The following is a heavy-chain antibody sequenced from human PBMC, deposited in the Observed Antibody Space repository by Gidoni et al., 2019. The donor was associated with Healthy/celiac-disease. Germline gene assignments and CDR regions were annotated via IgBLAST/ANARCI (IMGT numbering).Heavy chain of an antibody. D-gene: IGHD3-22*01. CDR3: AKDLYYYDSSGYPMGNYYYGMDV. Sequence: EVQLVESGGGLVQPGRSLRLSCAASGFTFDDYAMPWVRQAPGKGLEWVSGISWNSGSIGYADSVKGRFTISRDNAKNSLYLQMNSLRAEDTALYYCAKDLYYYDSSGYPMGNYYYGMDVWGQGTTVTVSS. J-gene: IGHJ6*02. CDR2: ISWNSGSI. V-gene: IGHV3-9*01. CDR1: GFTFDDYA.